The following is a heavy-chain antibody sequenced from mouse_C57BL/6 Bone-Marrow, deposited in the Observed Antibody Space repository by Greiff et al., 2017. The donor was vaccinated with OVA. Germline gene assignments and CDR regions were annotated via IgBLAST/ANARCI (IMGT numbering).Heavy chain of an antibody. D-gene: IGHD2-5*01. V-gene: IGHV1-15*01. Sequence: QVQLKQSGAELVRPGASVTLSCKASGYTFTDYEMRWVKQTPVHGLEWIGAIDPETGGTAYNQKFKGKAILTADKSSSTAYMELRSLTSEDAAVYYCTRDYSNYLFADWGQGTLVTVSA. CDR1: GYTFTDYE. J-gene: IGHJ3*01. CDR3: TRDYSNYLFAD. CDR2: IDPETGGT.